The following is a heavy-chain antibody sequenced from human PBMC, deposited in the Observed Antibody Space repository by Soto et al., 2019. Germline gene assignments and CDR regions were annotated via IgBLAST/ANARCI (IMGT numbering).Heavy chain of an antibody. V-gene: IGHV1-2*04. Sequence: ASVKVSCKASGYTFTGYYMHWVRQAPGQELEWMGWINPNSGGTNYAQKFQGWVTMTRDTSISTAYMELSRLRSDDTAVYYCAREDTAMVFDYWGQGTLVTVSS. CDR3: AREDTAMVFDY. J-gene: IGHJ4*02. D-gene: IGHD5-18*01. CDR2: INPNSGGT. CDR1: GYTFTGYY.